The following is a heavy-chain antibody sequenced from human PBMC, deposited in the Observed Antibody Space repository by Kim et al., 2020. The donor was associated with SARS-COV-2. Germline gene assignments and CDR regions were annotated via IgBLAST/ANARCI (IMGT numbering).Heavy chain of an antibody. CDR3: ARDSGHEYYSSTKSGSGYYYGMDV. V-gene: IGHV3-21*01. CDR1: GFTFSSYS. J-gene: IGHJ6*02. CDR2: ISSSSSYI. Sequence: GGSLRLSCAASGFTFSSYSMNWVRQAPGKGLEWVSSISSSSSYIYYADSVKGRFTISRDNAKNSLYLQMNSLRAEDTAVYYCARDSGHEYYSSTKSGSGYYYGMDVWGQGTTVTVSS. D-gene: IGHD6-13*01.